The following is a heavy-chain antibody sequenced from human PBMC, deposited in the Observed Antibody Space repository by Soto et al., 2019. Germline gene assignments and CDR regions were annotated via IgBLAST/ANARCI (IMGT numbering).Heavy chain of an antibody. D-gene: IGHD3-22*01. CDR3: AIFLDSSGNEMSRVDY. V-gene: IGHV1-69*02. CDR2: NIPILGIA. J-gene: IGHJ4*02. Sequence: QVQLVQSGAEVKKPGSSVKVSCKASGGTFSSYTISWVRQAPGQGLEWMGRNIPILGIANYAQKFQGRVTITADKSTSTAYMELSSLRSEDTAVYYCAIFLDSSGNEMSRVDYWGQGTLVTVSS. CDR1: GGTFSSYT.